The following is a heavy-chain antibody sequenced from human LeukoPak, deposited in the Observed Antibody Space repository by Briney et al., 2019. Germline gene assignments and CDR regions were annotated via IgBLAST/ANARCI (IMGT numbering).Heavy chain of an antibody. J-gene: IGHJ4*02. V-gene: IGHV4-59*01. CDR2: IYYSGST. D-gene: IGHD6-19*01. CDR1: GGSISSYY. Sequence: SETLSLTCTVSGGSISSYYWSWIRQPPGKGLEWIGYIYYSGSTDYNPSLKSRVTISVDTSKNQFSLKLSSVTAADTAVYYCARESSSGWDFFDYWGQGTLVTVSS. CDR3: ARESSSGWDFFDY.